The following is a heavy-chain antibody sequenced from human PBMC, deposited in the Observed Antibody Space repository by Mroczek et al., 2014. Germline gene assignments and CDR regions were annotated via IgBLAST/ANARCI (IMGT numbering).Heavy chain of an antibody. CDR3: ARVKSGRYWDAFDI. D-gene: IGHD1-26*01. Sequence: QVQLVESGAEVKKPGASVKVSCKASGYTFTGYYMHWVRQAPGQGLEWMGWINPNSGGTNYAQKFQGRVTMTRDTSISTAYMEVRRLRSDDTAVYYCARVKSGRYWDAFDIWGQGTMVTVSS. J-gene: IGHJ3*02. V-gene: IGHV1-2*02. CDR1: GYTFTGYY. CDR2: INPNSGGT.